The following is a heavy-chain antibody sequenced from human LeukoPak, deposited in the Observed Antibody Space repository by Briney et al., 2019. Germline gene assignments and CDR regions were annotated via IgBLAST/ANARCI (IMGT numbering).Heavy chain of an antibody. V-gene: IGHV5-51*01. CDR1: GYSFTSYW. CDR2: IYPGDSDT. J-gene: IGHJ4*02. D-gene: IGHD3-10*01. Sequence: GESLKISCKGSGYSFTSYWIGWVRQMPGKGLEWMGIIYPGDSDTRYSPSFQGQVTISADKSISTAYLQWSSLKASDTAMYYCARRWAEWFGELYHFDYWGQGTLVTVSS. CDR3: ARRWAEWFGELYHFDY.